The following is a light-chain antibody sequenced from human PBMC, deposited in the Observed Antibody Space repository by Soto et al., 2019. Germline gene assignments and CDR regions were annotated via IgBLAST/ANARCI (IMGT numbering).Light chain of an antibody. CDR3: QQVHTYST. V-gene: IGKV1-9*01. J-gene: IGKJ5*01. CDR2: GAS. CDR1: QDISSY. Sequence: DIQLTQSPSFLSASVGDRITITCRASQDISSYVAWYQQKPGKAPELLIYGASTLQSGVPSRFSGSRSGTEFTLTISSLQPEDFATYYCQQVHTYSTFGQGTRLEIE.